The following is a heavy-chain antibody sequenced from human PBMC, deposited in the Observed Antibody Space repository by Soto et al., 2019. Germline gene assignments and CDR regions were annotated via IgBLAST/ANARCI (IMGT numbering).Heavy chain of an antibody. CDR2: INHSGST. CDR3: ARDKFPAMVRGVNVGFRH. CDR1: GGSFSGYY. V-gene: IGHV4-34*01. D-gene: IGHD3-10*01. Sequence: QVQLQQWGAGLLKPSETLSLTCAVYGGSFSGYYWSWIRQPPGKGLEWIGEINHSGSTNYNPSLKSRVTISVDTSKNQFSLKLSSVTAADTAVYYCARDKFPAMVRGVNVGFRHWGQGTLVTVSS. J-gene: IGHJ1*01.